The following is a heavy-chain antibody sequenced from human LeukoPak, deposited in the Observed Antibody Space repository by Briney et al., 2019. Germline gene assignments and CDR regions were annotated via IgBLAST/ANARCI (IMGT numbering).Heavy chain of an antibody. Sequence: PSETLSLTCTVFGASISSYCWSWIRQSPGKGLEWIGHICHSGSTNNNPSLKSRVTISVDTSKNQFSLNLSSVTTADTAVYYCARRRNSWFDHWGQGILVTVSS. V-gene: IGHV4-59*01. CDR1: GASISSYC. CDR2: ICHSGST. J-gene: IGHJ5*02. CDR3: ARRRNSWFDH.